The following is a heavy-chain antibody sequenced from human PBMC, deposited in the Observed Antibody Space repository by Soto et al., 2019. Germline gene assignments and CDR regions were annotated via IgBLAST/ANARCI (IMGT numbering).Heavy chain of an antibody. CDR3: ARREYDSVTGYSLDY. V-gene: IGHV3-74*01. Sequence: EVQLMESGGGLVQPGGSRRLSCTASGLTFSTYGMHWVRQAPGKGLVWVANINSEGISTIYADSVKGRFTISRDNAKNTLNLQMNSLRVEDTAVYFCARREYDSVTGYSLDYWGQGTLVTVSS. J-gene: IGHJ4*02. CDR2: INSEGIST. CDR1: GLTFSTYG. D-gene: IGHD3-9*01.